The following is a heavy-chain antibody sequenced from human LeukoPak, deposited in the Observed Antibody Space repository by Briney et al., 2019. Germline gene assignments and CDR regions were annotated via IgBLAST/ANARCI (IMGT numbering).Heavy chain of an antibody. J-gene: IGHJ4*02. CDR3: AKDIRRGYSYGFFDY. Sequence: PGGSLRLSCAASGFTFDDYAMHWVRQAPGKGLEWVSLIGGDGDSTYYADSVKGRFTISRDNSRNSLYLQMNSLRTEDTALYYCAKDIRRGYSYGFFDYWGQGTLVTVSS. CDR2: IGGDGDST. CDR1: GFTFDDYA. D-gene: IGHD5-18*01. V-gene: IGHV3-43*02.